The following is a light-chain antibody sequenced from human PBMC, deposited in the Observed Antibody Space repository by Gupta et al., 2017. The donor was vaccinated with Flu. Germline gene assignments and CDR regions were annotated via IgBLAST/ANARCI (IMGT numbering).Light chain of an antibody. CDR1: QSVSSN. Sequence: EIVMTQSPATLSVSPGERATLSCRASQSVSSNLAWYQQKPGQAPRLLIYGASTRATGIPARFSGSGSGTEFTLTISSLQSEDCAVYYCQQYNNWPPGRGLRYTFGQGTKLEIK. CDR3: QQYNNWPPGRGLRYT. V-gene: IGKV3D-15*01. CDR2: GAS. J-gene: IGKJ2*01.